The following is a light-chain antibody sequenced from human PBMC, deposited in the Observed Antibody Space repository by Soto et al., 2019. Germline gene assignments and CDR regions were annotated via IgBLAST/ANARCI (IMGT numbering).Light chain of an antibody. V-gene: IGKV3-15*01. Sequence: EIVMTQSPATLSVSPGERATLSCRASQSVSSNLAWYQQKPGQAPRLLIYGASTRATGIPARFSGSGSGTEFTLTISSLQSEDFAVYYCQQYNNWPPGLTFGVGTKVEIK. J-gene: IGKJ4*01. CDR2: GAS. CDR1: QSVSSN. CDR3: QQYNNWPPGLT.